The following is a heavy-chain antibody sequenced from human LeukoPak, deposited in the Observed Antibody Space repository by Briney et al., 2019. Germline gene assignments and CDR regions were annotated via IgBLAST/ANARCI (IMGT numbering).Heavy chain of an antibody. CDR3: ARARYTNSWYAVDI. D-gene: IGHD6-13*01. J-gene: IGHJ3*02. V-gene: IGHV4-59*08. Sequence: SETLSLTCLVSSGSVSSYYWTWIRQPPGKGLEWIGYIYHTGSNNYSPSLKSRVTMYVDTSKNQLSLKLSSVTAEDTAMYYCARARYTNSWYAVDIWGQGTMVTVSS. CDR1: SGSVSSYY. CDR2: IYHTGSN.